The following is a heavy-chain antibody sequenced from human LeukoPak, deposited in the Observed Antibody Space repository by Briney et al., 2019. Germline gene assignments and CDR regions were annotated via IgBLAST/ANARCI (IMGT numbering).Heavy chain of an antibody. CDR3: AREGMDSGNSRWYFDL. Sequence: GGSLRLSCAASGFTFSSYEMNWVRQAPGKGLEWVSYISSSGSTIYYADSVKGRVTISRDDAKSSLYLQMNSLRAEDTAVYYCAREGMDSGNSRWYFDLWGRGTLVTVSS. V-gene: IGHV3-48*03. CDR2: ISSSGSTI. D-gene: IGHD1-26*01. J-gene: IGHJ2*01. CDR1: GFTFSSYE.